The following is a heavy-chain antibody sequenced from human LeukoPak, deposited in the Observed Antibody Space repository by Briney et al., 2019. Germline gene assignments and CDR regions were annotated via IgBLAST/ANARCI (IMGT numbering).Heavy chain of an antibody. J-gene: IGHJ4*02. CDR3: ARLPYYDSSGYPYYFDY. D-gene: IGHD3-22*01. V-gene: IGHV4-31*03. Sequence: SETLSLTCTVSGGSISSGGYYWSWIRQHPGKGLEWIGYIYYSGSTYYNPSLKSRVTISVDTSKNQFSLKLSSVTAADTAVYYCARLPYYDSSGYPYYFDYWGQGTLVTVSS. CDR1: GGSISSGGYY. CDR2: IYYSGST.